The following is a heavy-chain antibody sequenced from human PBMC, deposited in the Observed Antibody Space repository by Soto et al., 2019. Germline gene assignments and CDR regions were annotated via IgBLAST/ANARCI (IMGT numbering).Heavy chain of an antibody. J-gene: IGHJ6*04. V-gene: IGHV4-34*02. Sequence: QVQLEQWGAGLLKPSETLSLTCAIYGGSFSGFYWSWIRQPPGKGLEWIGEINDSGTTNYNPSLKSRVTISADTSKTHLSLRLTSVTAADTAVYYCARETSQNVYSHYGMDVWGKGTTVTVSS. CDR3: ARETSQNVYSHYGMDV. CDR2: INDSGTT. CDR1: GGSFSGFY.